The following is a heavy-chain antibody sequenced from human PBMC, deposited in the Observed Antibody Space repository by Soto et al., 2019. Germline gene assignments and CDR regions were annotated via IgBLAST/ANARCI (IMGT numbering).Heavy chain of an antibody. D-gene: IGHD5-18*01. Sequence: EVQLLESGGGLVQPGGSLRLSCVASGFTFSSYGMSWVRQAPGKGLEWVSSISSSGGSTYYADSVQGRFTISSDNSKNTLYLQVNSLRAEDTAVYYCAKDGEYSYGNCDHWGQGSLVTVSS. V-gene: IGHV3-23*01. CDR2: ISSSGGST. CDR3: AKDGEYSYGNCDH. J-gene: IGHJ4*02. CDR1: GFTFSSYG.